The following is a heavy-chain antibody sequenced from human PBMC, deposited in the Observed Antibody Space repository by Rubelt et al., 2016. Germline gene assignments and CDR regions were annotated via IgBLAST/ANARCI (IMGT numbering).Heavy chain of an antibody. J-gene: IGHJ3*02. V-gene: IGHV3-7*01. CDR3: ARDKQYLAADAFDI. D-gene: IGHD2-2*01. CDR2: IDRDGSDK. CDR1: GFSFSSYW. Sequence: EVQLVESGGGLVQPGRSLRLSCAASGFSFSSYWMSWVRQAPGKGLEWVANIDRDGSDKYYVDSVKGRFTISRDNAKNTLYLQMNSLRAEDTAVYYCARDKQYLAADAFDIWGQGTMVTVSS.